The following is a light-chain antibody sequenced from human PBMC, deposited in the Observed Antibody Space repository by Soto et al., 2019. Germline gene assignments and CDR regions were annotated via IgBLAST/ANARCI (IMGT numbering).Light chain of an antibody. V-gene: IGLV3-21*02. Sequence: SYVLTQPPSVSVAPGQTARITCGGDDIVVKSVHWYHQKPGQAPVLVVYDDTARPSGTPERFSGSNVGNTATLTISRVEAGDEADFYCQVWDSPSGHYVFGSGTKLTVL. CDR1: DIVVKS. CDR2: DDT. CDR3: QVWDSPSGHYV. J-gene: IGLJ1*01.